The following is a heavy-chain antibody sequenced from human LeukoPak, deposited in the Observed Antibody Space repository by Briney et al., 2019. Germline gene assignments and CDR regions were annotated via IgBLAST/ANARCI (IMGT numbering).Heavy chain of an antibody. V-gene: IGHV4-34*01. J-gene: IGHJ5*02. CDR2: INHSGST. CDR3: ARREQWLLRFDP. Sequence: SETLSLTCAVYGGSFSGYYWSWIRQPPGKGLEWIGEINHSGSTNYNPSLKSRVTISVDTSKNQFSLKLSSVTAADTAVYYCARREQWLLRFDPWGQGTLVTVSS. CDR1: GGSFSGYY. D-gene: IGHD6-19*01.